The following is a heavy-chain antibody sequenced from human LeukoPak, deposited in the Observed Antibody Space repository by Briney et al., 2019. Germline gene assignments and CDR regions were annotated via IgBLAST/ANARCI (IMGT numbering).Heavy chain of an antibody. CDR3: ARLVPAYYGSGNDV. J-gene: IGHJ6*02. D-gene: IGHD3-10*01. Sequence: SETLSLTCTVSGGSISSYYWSWIRQPPGKGLEWIGYIYYSGSTNYNPSLKSRVTISVDTSKNQFSLKLSSVTAADTAVYYCARLVPAYYGSGNDVWGQGTTVTVSS. CDR2: IYYSGST. CDR1: GGSISSYY. V-gene: IGHV4-59*01.